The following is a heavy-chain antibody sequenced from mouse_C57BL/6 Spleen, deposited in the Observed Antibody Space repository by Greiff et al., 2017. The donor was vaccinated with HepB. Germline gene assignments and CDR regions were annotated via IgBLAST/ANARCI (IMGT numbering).Heavy chain of an antibody. CDR1: GYTFTDYN. CDR2: INPNNGGT. V-gene: IGHV1-22*01. Sequence: EVQLQQSGPELVKPGASVKMSCKASGYTFTDYNMHWVKQSHGKSLEWIGYINPNNGGTSYNQKFKGKATLTVNKSSSTAYMELRSLTSEDSAVYYCAVITSVVANDYYAMDYWGQGTSVTVSS. D-gene: IGHD1-1*01. CDR3: AVITSVVANDYYAMDY. J-gene: IGHJ4*01.